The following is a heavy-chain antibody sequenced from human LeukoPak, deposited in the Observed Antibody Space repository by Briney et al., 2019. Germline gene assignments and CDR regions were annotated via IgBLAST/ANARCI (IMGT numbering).Heavy chain of an antibody. CDR1: GYTFTCYY. J-gene: IGHJ4*02. V-gene: IGHV1-2*02. CDR3: ARGPARRPWDAFDY. CDR2: INPNSGAT. D-gene: IGHD6-6*01. Sequence: ASVKVSCKASGYTFTCYYMHWVRQAPGQGLEWMGWINPNSGATNYAQKFQGRVTMTRDTSISTAYMELSRLRSDDTAVYYCARGPARRPWDAFDYWGQGTLVTVSS.